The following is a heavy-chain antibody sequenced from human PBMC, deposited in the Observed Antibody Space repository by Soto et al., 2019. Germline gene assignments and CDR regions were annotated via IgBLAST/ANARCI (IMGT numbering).Heavy chain of an antibody. V-gene: IGHV4-59*12. D-gene: IGHD3-22*01. Sequence: SETLSLTCTVSGGSISSYYWSWIRQPPGKGLEWIGYIYYSGSTNYNPSLKSRVTISVDTSKNQFSLKLSSVTAADTAVYYCARGTPRRHYYDSSGYYWYWGQGTLVTVSS. CDR1: GGSISSYY. J-gene: IGHJ4*02. CDR2: IYYSGST. CDR3: ARGTPRRHYYDSSGYYWY.